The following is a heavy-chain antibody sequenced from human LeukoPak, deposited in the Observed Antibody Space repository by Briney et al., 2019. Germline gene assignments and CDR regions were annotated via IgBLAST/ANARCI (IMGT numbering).Heavy chain of an antibody. D-gene: IGHD3-22*01. J-gene: IGHJ4*02. CDR1: GFTFSSYS. CDR3: ARSSWGYYDSSGYFELDY. V-gene: IGHV3-48*01. Sequence: QSGGSLRLSCAASGFTFSSYSMNWVRQAPGKGLEWVSYISSSSSTIYYADSVKGRFTISRDNAKNSLYLQMNSLRAEDTAVYYCARSSWGYYDSSGYFELDYWGQGTLVTVSS. CDR2: ISSSSSTI.